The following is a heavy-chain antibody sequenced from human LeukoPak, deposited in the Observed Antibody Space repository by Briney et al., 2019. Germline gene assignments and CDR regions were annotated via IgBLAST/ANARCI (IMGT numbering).Heavy chain of an antibody. CDR3: ARVPMVRGIAIAEADY. CDR1: GFTFSSYT. V-gene: IGHV3-21*01. CDR2: ISTSSSYI. D-gene: IGHD3-10*01. Sequence: GGSLRLSCAASGFTFSSYTMNWVRQAPGKGLEWVSSISTSSSYIYYADPVKGRFTISRDNAKNSLYLQMNSLRAEDTAVYYCARVPMVRGIAIAEADYWGQGTLVTVSS. J-gene: IGHJ4*02.